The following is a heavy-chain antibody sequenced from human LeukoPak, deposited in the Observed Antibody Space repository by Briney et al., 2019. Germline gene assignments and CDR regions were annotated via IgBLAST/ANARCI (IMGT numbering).Heavy chain of an antibody. CDR2: IYPGDSDT. CDR1: GYSFTSYW. CDR3: ARHGQFGPNCTNGVCPRDYYYYGMDV. Sequence: PGESLKISCKGSGYSFTSYWIGWVRQMPGKGLEWMGIIYPGDSDTRYGPSFQGQVTISADKSISTAYLQWSSLKASDTAMYYCARHGQFGPNCTNGVCPRDYYYYGMDVWGQGTTVTVSS. D-gene: IGHD2-8*01. V-gene: IGHV5-51*01. J-gene: IGHJ6*02.